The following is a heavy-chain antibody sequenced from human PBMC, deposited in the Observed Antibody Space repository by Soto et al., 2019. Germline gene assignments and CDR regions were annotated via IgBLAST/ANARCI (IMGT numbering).Heavy chain of an antibody. Sequence: ASVKVSCKASGHTFSSRGISWVRQAPGQGLEWMAWISVYNGNTNYAQKLQGRVTMTTDTSTSTACMELKLSSVTAADTALYYCARLYYYGSGSSRDGFDPWGQGTLVTVSS. CDR2: ISVYNGNT. D-gene: IGHD3-10*01. J-gene: IGHJ5*02. V-gene: IGHV1-18*01. CDR3: ARLYYYGSGSSRDGFDP. CDR1: GHTFSSRG.